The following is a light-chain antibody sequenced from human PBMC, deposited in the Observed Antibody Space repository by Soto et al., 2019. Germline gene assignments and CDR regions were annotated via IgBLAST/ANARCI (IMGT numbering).Light chain of an antibody. V-gene: IGLV1-40*01. J-gene: IGLJ2*01. CDR1: SSNIGAGYD. CDR3: QSYDSRVV. CDR2: GNS. Sequence: QSVRTQPPSVSGAPGQRVTISCTGSSSNIGAGYDVHWYQQLPGTAPKLLIYGNSNRPSGVPDRFSGSKSGTSASLAITGLQAEDEADYYCQSYDSRVVFGGGTKLTVL.